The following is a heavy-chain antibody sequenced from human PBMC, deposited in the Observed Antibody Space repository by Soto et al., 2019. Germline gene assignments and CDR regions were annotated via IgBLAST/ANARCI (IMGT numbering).Heavy chain of an antibody. CDR3: ATYGSGTYKPTTFDY. Sequence: QVQLQESGPGLVKLSQTLSLTCTVSGGSISSGVYYWSWIRQHPGKGLEWIGYIFYSGSTYYNPSLKSRVTISVDTSKNQFSLKLSSVTAADTAVYYCATYGSGTYKPTTFDYWGQGTLVTVSS. D-gene: IGHD3-10*01. J-gene: IGHJ4*02. CDR1: GGSISSGVYY. CDR2: IFYSGST. V-gene: IGHV4-31*03.